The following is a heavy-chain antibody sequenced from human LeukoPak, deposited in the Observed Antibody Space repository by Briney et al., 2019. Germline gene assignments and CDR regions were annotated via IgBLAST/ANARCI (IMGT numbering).Heavy chain of an antibody. Sequence: GRSLRLSCAASGFTFSSYAMHWVRQAPGKGLEWVAVISYDGSNKCYADSVKGRFTISRDNSKNTLYLQMNSLRAEDTAVYYCAKVDDYGGNSVDYWGQGTLVTVSS. CDR3: AKVDDYGGNSVDY. V-gene: IGHV3-30-3*01. D-gene: IGHD4-23*01. J-gene: IGHJ4*02. CDR1: GFTFSSYA. CDR2: ISYDGSNK.